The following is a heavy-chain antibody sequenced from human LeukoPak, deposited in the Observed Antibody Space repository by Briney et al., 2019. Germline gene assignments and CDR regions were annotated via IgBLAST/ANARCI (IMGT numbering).Heavy chain of an antibody. CDR3: ARGYEVVDY. CDR1: GDSISSNYW. V-gene: IGHV4-28*03. CDR2: IYYSGST. D-gene: IGHD2-15*01. J-gene: IGHJ4*02. Sequence: KPSDTLSLTCAVSGDSISSNYWWSWIRQPPEKGLEWIGYIYYSGSTHQNPSLQSRLTMSVDTSKNQFSLKLSSVTAVDTAVYYCARGYEVVDYWGQGTLVTVSS.